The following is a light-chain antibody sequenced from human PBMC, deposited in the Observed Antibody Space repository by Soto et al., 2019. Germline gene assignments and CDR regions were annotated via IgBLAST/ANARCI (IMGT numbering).Light chain of an antibody. CDR2: GAS. Sequence: EIVMTQSPDTLSVSPGERATFACRASQSVSSNLAWYQQKPGQAPRLLIYGASSRPTDIPARFSGSGSGTDFTLTISSLEPEDFALYYCQQRSNWPITFGQGTRLEIK. J-gene: IGKJ5*01. CDR3: QQRSNWPIT. CDR1: QSVSSN. V-gene: IGKV3-11*01.